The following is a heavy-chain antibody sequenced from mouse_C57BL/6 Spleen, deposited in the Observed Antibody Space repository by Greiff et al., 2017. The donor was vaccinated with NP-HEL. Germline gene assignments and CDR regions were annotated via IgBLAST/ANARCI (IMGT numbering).Heavy chain of an antibody. Sequence: EVKLMESGPGLVKPSQSLSLTCSVTGYSITSGYYWNWIRQFPGNKLEWMGYISYDGSNNYNPSLKNRISITRDTSKNQFFLKLNSVTTEDTATYYCARDSNYGGYAMDYWGQGTSVTVSS. J-gene: IGHJ4*01. CDR1: GYSITSGYY. CDR2: ISYDGSN. D-gene: IGHD2-5*01. CDR3: ARDSNYGGYAMDY. V-gene: IGHV3-6*01.